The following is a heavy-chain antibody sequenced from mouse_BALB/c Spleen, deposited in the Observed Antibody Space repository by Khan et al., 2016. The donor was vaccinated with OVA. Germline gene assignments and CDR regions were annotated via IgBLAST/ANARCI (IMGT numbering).Heavy chain of an antibody. J-gene: IGHJ3*01. CDR3: TKSGDGSFAY. V-gene: IGHV1S81*02. CDR2: INPNNGGS. Sequence: QVQLKQSGAELVKTGASVKLSCKASGYTFSSHYLHWVKQRPGQGLEWIGEINPNNGGSNFNEKFKSKATLTVDKSSYTAYMQLSSLTSEDSAVYYCTKSGDGSFAYWGQGTLVTVSA. CDR1: GYTFSSHY. D-gene: IGHD2-3*01.